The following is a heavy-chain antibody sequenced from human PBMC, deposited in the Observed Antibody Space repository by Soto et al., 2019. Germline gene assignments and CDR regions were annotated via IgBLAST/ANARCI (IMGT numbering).Heavy chain of an antibody. CDR1: GFSLTTSGVG. D-gene: IGHD5-12*01. J-gene: IGHJ1*01. CDR3: ARRRIYNGYDS. V-gene: IGHV2-5*02. CDR2: IYWDDDQ. Sequence: QITLKESGPPPVKPTQPLTLTCTFSGFSLTTSGVGVGWIRQPPGKALEWLAVIYWDDDQRYSPSLKNRLTITKDTSKNQVVLAMTDMDPVDTGTYFCARRRIYNGYDSWGQGTLVTVSS.